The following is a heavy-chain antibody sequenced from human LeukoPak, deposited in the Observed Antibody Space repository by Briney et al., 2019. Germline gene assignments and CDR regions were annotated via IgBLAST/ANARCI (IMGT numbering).Heavy chain of an antibody. CDR2: INPNSGGT. J-gene: IGHJ4*02. CDR3: ARDREDIAARTYYFDY. Sequence: GASVKVSCKASGYTFTGYYMHWVRQAPGQGLEWMGWINPNSGGTNYAQKFQGRVTMTRDTSISTAYMELSRLRSDDTAVYYCARDREDIAARTYYFDYWGQGTLVTVSS. CDR1: GYTFTGYY. V-gene: IGHV1-2*02. D-gene: IGHD6-13*01.